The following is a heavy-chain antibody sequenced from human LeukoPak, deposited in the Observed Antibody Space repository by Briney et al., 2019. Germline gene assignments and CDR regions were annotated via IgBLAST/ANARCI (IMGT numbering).Heavy chain of an antibody. CDR2: IYYNEIK. CDR1: GGSMSSSRFC. V-gene: IGHV4-39*07. CDR3: ARGLRYCSSTSCYAGVYYYYYGMDV. J-gene: IGHJ6*02. D-gene: IGHD2-2*01. Sequence: SETLSLTCTVSGGSMSSSRFCWAWIRQSPGVGLEWIGCIYYNEIKFYSSSLKSRVTMSIDTSKNQFSLKLSSVTAADTAVYYCARGLRYCSSTSCYAGVYYYYYGMDVWGQGTTVTVSS.